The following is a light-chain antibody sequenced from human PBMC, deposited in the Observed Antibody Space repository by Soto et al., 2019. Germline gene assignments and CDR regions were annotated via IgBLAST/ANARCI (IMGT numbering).Light chain of an antibody. J-gene: IGLJ1*01. CDR1: STDIGHYNH. V-gene: IGLV2-14*03. CDR2: DVI. Sequence: QSALTQPASVSGSPGQSITISCTGTSTDIGHYNHVSWYQQHPGKAPKVMIYDVINRPSGISDRFSGSKSGNTASLTISGLQAEDEADYYCCSFTVSATYVFGSGTKVTVL. CDR3: CSFTVSATYV.